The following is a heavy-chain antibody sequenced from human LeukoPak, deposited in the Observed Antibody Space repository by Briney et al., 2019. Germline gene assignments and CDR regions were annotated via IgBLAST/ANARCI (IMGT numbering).Heavy chain of an antibody. J-gene: IGHJ4*02. CDR3: ARDSRIATPSLGY. Sequence: ASVKVSCKASGYTLTDYYMHWVRQAPGQGLEWMGWLNPNSGGTNYAQKFQGRVTMTRDTSISTAYMELSRLRSDDTAMYYCARDSRIATPSLGYWGQGTLVTVSS. CDR2: LNPNSGGT. D-gene: IGHD6-13*01. V-gene: IGHV1-2*02. CDR1: GYTLTDYY.